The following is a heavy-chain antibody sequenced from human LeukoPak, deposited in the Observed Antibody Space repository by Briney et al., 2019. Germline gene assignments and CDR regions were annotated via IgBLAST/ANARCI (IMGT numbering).Heavy chain of an antibody. Sequence: VASVKVSCKASGGTFISYAISWVRQAPGQGLEWMGGIIPIFGTANYAQKFQGRVTITADESTSTAYMELSSLRSEDTAVYYCASVNRYYYDSSGYRFDYWGQGTLVTVSS. J-gene: IGHJ4*02. CDR3: ASVNRYYYDSSGYRFDY. V-gene: IGHV1-69*13. CDR2: IIPIFGTA. D-gene: IGHD3-22*01. CDR1: GGTFISYA.